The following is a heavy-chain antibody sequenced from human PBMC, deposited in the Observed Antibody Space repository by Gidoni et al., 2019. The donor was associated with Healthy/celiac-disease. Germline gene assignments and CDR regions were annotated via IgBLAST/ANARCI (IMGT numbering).Heavy chain of an antibody. V-gene: IGHV4-4*07. D-gene: IGHD2-2*01. CDR1: GGSRSRYH. CDR2: IYTSGST. J-gene: IGHJ6*02. Sequence: QVQLQESGPGLVKPSETLSLTCTVSGGSRSRYHWSWIRQPAGKGLEWIGRIYTSGSTNYNPSLKSRVTMSVNTSKKQLSLKLTSVTAADTAVYYCARGDCSTTSCSYYYYGMDVWGQGTTVTVSS. CDR3: ARGDCSTTSCSYYYYGMDV.